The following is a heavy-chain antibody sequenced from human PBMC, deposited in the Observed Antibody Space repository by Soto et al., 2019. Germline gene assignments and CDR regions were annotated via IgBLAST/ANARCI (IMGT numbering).Heavy chain of an antibody. Sequence: SETLSLTCTVSGGSISNYYWSWIRQPAGKGLEWIGRIYTGGSTNYNPSLKSRVTMSTDTSKNQFSLRLTSVTAADTAVYYCARASVGPPGGGSWIMPFDNWGQGALVTVSS. V-gene: IGHV4-4*07. CDR1: GGSISNYY. CDR3: ARASVGPPGGGSWIMPFDN. CDR2: IYTGGST. D-gene: IGHD2-15*01. J-gene: IGHJ4*02.